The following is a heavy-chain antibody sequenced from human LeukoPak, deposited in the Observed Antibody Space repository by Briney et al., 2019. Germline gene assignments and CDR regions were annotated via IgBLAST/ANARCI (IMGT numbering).Heavy chain of an antibody. J-gene: IGHJ4*02. V-gene: IGHV3-30*18. CDR3: AKGEVSDY. CDR1: GFTFSSYG. CDR2: ISYDGSNK. D-gene: IGHD6-6*01. Sequence: GGSLRLSCAASGFTFSSYGMHWVRQAPGKGLEWVAVISYDGSNKYYADSVKGRFTISRDNSKNTLYLQMNSLRAEDTAVYYCAKGEVSDYWGQGTLVTVSS.